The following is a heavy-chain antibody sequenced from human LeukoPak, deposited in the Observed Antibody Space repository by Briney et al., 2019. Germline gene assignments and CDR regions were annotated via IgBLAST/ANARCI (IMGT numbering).Heavy chain of an antibody. CDR3: ARQIRVIAARPDDFLDY. Sequence: GESLKISCNGSGYSFTSYWIGWVRQLPGKGLEWMGIIYPGDSDTRYSPSLQGQVTTSADKSITTAYLQWSSLKASDTAMYYCARQIRVIAARPDDFLDYWGQGTLVTVSS. D-gene: IGHD6-6*01. CDR2: IYPGDSDT. V-gene: IGHV5-51*01. J-gene: IGHJ4*02. CDR1: GYSFTSYW.